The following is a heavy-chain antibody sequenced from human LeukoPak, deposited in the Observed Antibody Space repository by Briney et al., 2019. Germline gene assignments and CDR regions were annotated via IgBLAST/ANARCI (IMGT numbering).Heavy chain of an antibody. CDR3: VREGQLWSDLDS. J-gene: IGHJ6*02. CDR2: ISSDGSNT. CDR1: GFTFSSYT. Sequence: GGSLRLSCVGSGFTFSSYTIHWVRQAPGKGPQWVAVISSDGSNTYYADAVRGRFAISRDNSKNTVFLQMNSLRVEDTGVYFCVREGQLWSDLDSWGQGTTVTVSS. D-gene: IGHD5-18*01. V-gene: IGHV3-30*17.